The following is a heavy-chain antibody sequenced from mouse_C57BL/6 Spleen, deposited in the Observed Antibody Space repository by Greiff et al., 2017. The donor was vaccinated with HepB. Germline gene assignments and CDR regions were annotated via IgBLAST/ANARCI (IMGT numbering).Heavy chain of an antibody. J-gene: IGHJ1*03. CDR3: ARHGSITTVVARYWYFDV. CDR1: GFTFSSYG. CDR2: ISSGGSYT. V-gene: IGHV5-6*01. Sequence: EVMLVESGGDLVKPGGSLKLSCAASGFTFSSYGMSWVRQTPDKRLEWVATISSGGSYTYYPDSVKGRFTISRDNAKNTLYLQMSSLKSEDTAMYYCARHGSITTVVARYWYFDVWGTGTTVTVSS. D-gene: IGHD1-1*01.